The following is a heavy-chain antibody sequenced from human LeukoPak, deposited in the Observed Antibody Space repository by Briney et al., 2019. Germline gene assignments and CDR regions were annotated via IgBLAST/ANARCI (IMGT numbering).Heavy chain of an antibody. CDR2: VTGGAVAT. J-gene: IGHJ4*02. D-gene: IGHD6-19*01. CDR3: ARDSPLKGYNSGWTTNSFDF. V-gene: IGHV3-23*01. CDR1: GFNFRSYA. Sequence: GGSLRVSCAASGFNFRSYAMSWVRQAPGKGLEWVSTVTGGAVATYYADSVRGRHTISRDNSKNTLYLQMNSLRAEDTAVYYCARDSPLKGYNSGWTTNSFDFWGQGTLVTVSS.